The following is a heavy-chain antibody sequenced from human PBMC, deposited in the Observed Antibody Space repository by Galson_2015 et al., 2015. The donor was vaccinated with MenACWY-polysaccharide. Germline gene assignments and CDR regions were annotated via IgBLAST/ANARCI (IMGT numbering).Heavy chain of an antibody. J-gene: IGHJ4*02. CDR3: ARNPSRLDIAAASH. V-gene: IGHV3-30*02. Sequence: SLRLSCAGSGFNFGGNGMNWVRQAPGKGLEWVALIRHDGSKHYPDAVKGRFTISSDNTKNTLYLQMNSLRPEDTAVYYCARNPSRLDIAAASHWGQGALVSVS. CDR2: IRHDGSK. D-gene: IGHD6-13*01. CDR1: GFNFGGNG.